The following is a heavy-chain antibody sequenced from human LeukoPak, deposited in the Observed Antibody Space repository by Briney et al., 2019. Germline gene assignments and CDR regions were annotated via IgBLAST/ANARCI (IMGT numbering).Heavy chain of an antibody. CDR3: ARVRDSSGWYPDAFDI. J-gene: IGHJ3*02. CDR1: GFTFSSYW. CDR2: INSDGSST. V-gene: IGHV3-74*01. D-gene: IGHD6-19*01. Sequence: GGSLRLSCAASGFTFSSYWMHWVRQAPGKGLVWVSRINSDGSSTSYADSVKGRFTISRDNAKNTLYLQMNSLRAEDTAVYYCARVRDSSGWYPDAFDIWGQGIMVTVSS.